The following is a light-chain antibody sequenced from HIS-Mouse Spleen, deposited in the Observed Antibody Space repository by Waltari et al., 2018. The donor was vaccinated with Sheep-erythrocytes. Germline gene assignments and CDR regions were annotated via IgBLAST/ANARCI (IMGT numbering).Light chain of an antibody. CDR2: SNN. CDR3: AAWDDSLNGYV. CDR1: SSNIGRNT. Sequence: QSVLPQPPSASGTPGQRVPIPCSGSSSNIGRNTVNWYQQLPGTAPKLLIYSNNQRPSGVPDRFSGSKSGTSASLAISGLQSEDEADYYCAAWDDSLNGYVFGTGTKVTVL. J-gene: IGLJ1*01. V-gene: IGLV1-44*01.